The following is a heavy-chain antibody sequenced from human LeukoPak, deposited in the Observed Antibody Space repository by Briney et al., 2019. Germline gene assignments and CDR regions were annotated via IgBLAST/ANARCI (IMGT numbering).Heavy chain of an antibody. CDR2: INHSGST. J-gene: IGHJ5*02. CDR3: ARGRYCSSTSRYRFRLDP. D-gene: IGHD2-2*01. Sequence: PSETLSLTCTVSGGSISNSNYYWGWIRQPPGKGLEWIGEINHSGSTNYNPSLKSRVTISVDTSKNQFSLKLSSVTAADTAVYYCARGRYCSSTSRYRFRLDPWGQGTLVTVSS. V-gene: IGHV4-39*07. CDR1: GGSISNSNYY.